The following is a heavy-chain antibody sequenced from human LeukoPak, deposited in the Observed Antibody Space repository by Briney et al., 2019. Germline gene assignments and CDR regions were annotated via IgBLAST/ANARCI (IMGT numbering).Heavy chain of an antibody. J-gene: IGHJ4*02. D-gene: IGHD1-26*01. Sequence: GGSLRLSCTASGFTFGDYAMSWVRQAPGKGLEWVGFIRSKAYGGTTEYAASVKGRLTISRDDSKSIAYLQMNSLKTEDTAVYYCTRESGSYWEYYFDYWGQGTLVTVSS. CDR2: IRSKAYGGTT. CDR1: GFTFGDYA. CDR3: TRESGSYWEYYFDY. V-gene: IGHV3-49*04.